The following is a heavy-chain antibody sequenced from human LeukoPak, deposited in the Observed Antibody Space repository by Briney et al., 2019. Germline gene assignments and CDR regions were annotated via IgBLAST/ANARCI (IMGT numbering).Heavy chain of an antibody. CDR1: GFTFSRYA. J-gene: IGHJ4*02. CDR3: ARGLDDGYSYGLDY. D-gene: IGHD5-18*01. Sequence: GGSLRLSCAASGFTFSRYAMNWVRQAPGKGLQWVSYINTDSSDIHYADSVKGRFTISRDNAKNPLYLQMSSLRAEDTAVYYCARGLDDGYSYGLDYWGQGTLVTVSS. CDR2: INTDSSDI. V-gene: IGHV3-21*05.